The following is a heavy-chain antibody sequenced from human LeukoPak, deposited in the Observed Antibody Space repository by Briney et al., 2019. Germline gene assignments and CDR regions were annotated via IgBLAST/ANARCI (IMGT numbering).Heavy chain of an antibody. CDR1: GFPFDEHA. J-gene: IGHJ3*01. CDR3: AKDRGGGSQLGDAYDV. Sequence: PGGSLRLSCAASGFPFDEHAMHWVRQAPGKGLEWVSGISYSSETIGYVDSVKGRFTISRDNVRKSLYLQMNSLRKEDTALYYCAKDRGGGSQLGDAYDVWGQGTMVSVSS. V-gene: IGHV3-9*01. D-gene: IGHD5-24*01. CDR2: ISYSSETI.